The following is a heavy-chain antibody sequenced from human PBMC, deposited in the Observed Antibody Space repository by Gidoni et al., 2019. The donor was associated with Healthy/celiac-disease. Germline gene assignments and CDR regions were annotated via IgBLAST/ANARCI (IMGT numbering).Heavy chain of an antibody. CDR2: IRSKANSYAT. Sequence: EVQLVESGGGLVQPGGSLKLSCAASGFTFRGSAMHWVRQASGKGLEWVGRIRSKANSYATAYAASVKGRFTISRDDSKNTAYLQMNSLKTEDTAVYYCTRLSIRGSLSNDAFDIWGQGTMVTVSS. D-gene: IGHD1-26*01. J-gene: IGHJ3*02. CDR3: TRLSIRGSLSNDAFDI. CDR1: GFTFRGSA. V-gene: IGHV3-73*02.